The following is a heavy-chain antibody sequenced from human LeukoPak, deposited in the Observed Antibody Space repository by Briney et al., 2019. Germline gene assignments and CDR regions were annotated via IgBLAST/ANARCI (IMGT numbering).Heavy chain of an antibody. CDR1: GFTFSSYS. Sequence: PGGSLRLSCAASGFTFSSYSMNWVRQAPGKGLEWVSYISSGSSYTNHADSVKGRFTISRDNAKNSLYVQMNSLRAEDTAMYYCARAAAVDDAFDIWGQGTMVTVSS. V-gene: IGHV3-21*05. D-gene: IGHD6-13*01. CDR2: ISSGSSYT. CDR3: ARAAAVDDAFDI. J-gene: IGHJ3*02.